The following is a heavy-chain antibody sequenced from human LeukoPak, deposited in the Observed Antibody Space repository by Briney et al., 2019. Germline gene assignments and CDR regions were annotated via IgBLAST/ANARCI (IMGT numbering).Heavy chain of an antibody. J-gene: IGHJ5*02. Sequence: PSETLSLTCTVSGRSISSYYWSWIRQPAGKGLEWIGRIYSPGSTNYNPSLKSRVTMSVDTSKNQFSLRLSSVTAADTAVYYCARDHQLYGSPWDWFDPWGQGKLVTVSS. V-gene: IGHV4-4*07. CDR2: IYSPGST. CDR1: GRSISSYY. D-gene: IGHD3-10*01. CDR3: ARDHQLYGSPWDWFDP.